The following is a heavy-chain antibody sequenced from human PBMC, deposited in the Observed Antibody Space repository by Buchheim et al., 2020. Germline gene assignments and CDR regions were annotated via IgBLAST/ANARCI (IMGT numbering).Heavy chain of an antibody. V-gene: IGHV3-33*01. CDR3: GGSSDY. Sequence: QVQLVESGGGVVQPGRSLRLSCAASGFNFSNYAMHWVRQAPGKGLEWVAVIWYDGTNRYYADSVKGRFTISRDNSKSSLSLQMNSLRAEDTAVYYCGGSSDYWGQGTL. CDR2: IWYDGTNR. D-gene: IGHD6-19*01. J-gene: IGHJ4*02. CDR1: GFNFSNYA.